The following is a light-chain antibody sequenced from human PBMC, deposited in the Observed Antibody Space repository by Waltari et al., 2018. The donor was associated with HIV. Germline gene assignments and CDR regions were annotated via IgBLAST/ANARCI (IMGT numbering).Light chain of an antibody. CDR3: QHYDSYPWT. CDR1: QSISNW. CDR2: EAF. J-gene: IGKJ1*01. V-gene: IGKV1-5*03. Sequence: DIEMTPSPSTLSASIGDRVTITCRASQSISNWLAWYQHRPGKAPKLLIYEAFTLQAGVPSRFSGSSSGTEFTLTISSLQPDDFATYYCQHYDSYPWTFGQGTNVDMK.